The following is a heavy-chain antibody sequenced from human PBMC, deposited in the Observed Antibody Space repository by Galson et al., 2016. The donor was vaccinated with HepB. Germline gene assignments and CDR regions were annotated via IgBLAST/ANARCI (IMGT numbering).Heavy chain of an antibody. J-gene: IGHJ6*02. D-gene: IGHD6-6*01. CDR2: IWYDGSKK. V-gene: IGHV3-33*01. Sequence: SLRLSCAASGFTFSNYGMHWVRQAPSKGLEWVALIWYDGSKKYYAESVKGRLTISRDNSKNTLDLQMNSLTAEDTAVYYCARDGIPSPQDIGGRLPPPYYYGMDVWGQGTAVTVSS. CDR1: GFTFSNYG. CDR3: ARDGIPSPQDIGGRLPPPYYYGMDV.